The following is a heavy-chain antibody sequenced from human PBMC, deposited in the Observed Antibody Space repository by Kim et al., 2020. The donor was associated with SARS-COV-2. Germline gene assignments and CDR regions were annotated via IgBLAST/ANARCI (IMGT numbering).Heavy chain of an antibody. V-gene: IGHV3-23*01. D-gene: IGHD3-10*01. J-gene: IGHJ4*02. Sequence: YASSVKGRVTNSRDNSKSTLDLQMNSLRAEDTAVYYCAKDLGWFGEFIDYWGQGTLVTVSS. CDR3: AKDLGWFGEFIDY.